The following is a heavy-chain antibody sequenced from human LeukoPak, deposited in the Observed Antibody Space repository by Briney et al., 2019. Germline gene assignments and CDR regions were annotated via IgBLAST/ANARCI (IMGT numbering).Heavy chain of an antibody. V-gene: IGHV4-31*03. Sequence: SETLSLTCTVSGGSTSSGGYYWSWIRQHPGKGLEWIGYIYYSGSTYYNPSLKSRVTISVDTSKNQFSLKLSSVTAADTAVYYCASAYMITQEYYFDYWGQGTLVTVSS. CDR3: ASAYMITQEYYFDY. CDR2: IYYSGST. CDR1: GGSTSSGGYY. J-gene: IGHJ4*02. D-gene: IGHD3-16*01.